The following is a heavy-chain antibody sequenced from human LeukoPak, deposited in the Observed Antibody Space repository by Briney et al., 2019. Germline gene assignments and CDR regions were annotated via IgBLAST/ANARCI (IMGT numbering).Heavy chain of an antibody. D-gene: IGHD7-27*01. Sequence: GGSLRLSCAASGFTFSSYEMIWVRQAPGKGLEWVSYISDSGSTIYYADSVKGRFTTSRDNAKNSLYLQMNSLSAEDTAVYYCARRRWGDYWGQGTLVTVSS. J-gene: IGHJ4*02. V-gene: IGHV3-48*03. CDR3: ARRRWGDY. CDR1: GFTFSSYE. CDR2: ISDSGSTI.